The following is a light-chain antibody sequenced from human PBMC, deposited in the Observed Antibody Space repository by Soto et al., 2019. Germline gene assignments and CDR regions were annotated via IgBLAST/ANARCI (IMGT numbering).Light chain of an antibody. V-gene: IGLV2-18*01. CDR2: EVR. CDR1: STDFVSYNL. Sequence: QSALTQPPSVSGSPGQSVTISCTGTSTDFVSYNLVSWYQQPPGTAPKLIIYEVRNRPSGVSHRFSGSKSGNTASLTISGLQAVDEADYYCSLYTSENTYVFGIGTKLTVL. J-gene: IGLJ1*01. CDR3: SLYTSENTYV.